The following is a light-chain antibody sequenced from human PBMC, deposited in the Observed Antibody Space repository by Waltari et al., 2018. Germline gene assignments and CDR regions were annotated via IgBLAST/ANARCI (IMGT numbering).Light chain of an antibody. CDR3: QQYYAIPRT. CDR1: QSVLYSSNNKNY. Sequence: DIVMTQSPDSLAVSLGERATINCMSSQSVLYSSNNKNYLAWYQQRPGQPPKLLIYWASTPESGVPDRFSGSGSGTDFTLTISSLLAEDVAVYYCQQYYAIPRTFGQGTKVEIK. CDR2: WAS. J-gene: IGKJ1*01. V-gene: IGKV4-1*01.